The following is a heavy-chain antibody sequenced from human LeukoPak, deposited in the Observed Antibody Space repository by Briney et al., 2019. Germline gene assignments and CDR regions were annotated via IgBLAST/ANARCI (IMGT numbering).Heavy chain of an antibody. CDR1: GFTFSSYE. CDR3: ARARFGGYYGMDV. Sequence: GGSLRLSCAASGFTFSSYEMNWVRQAPGKGLERVSYISSSGSTIYYADSVKGRFTISRDNAKNSLYLQMNSLRAEDTAVYYCARARFGGYYGMDVWGKGTTVTVSS. CDR2: ISSSGSTI. J-gene: IGHJ6*04. V-gene: IGHV3-48*03. D-gene: IGHD3-10*01.